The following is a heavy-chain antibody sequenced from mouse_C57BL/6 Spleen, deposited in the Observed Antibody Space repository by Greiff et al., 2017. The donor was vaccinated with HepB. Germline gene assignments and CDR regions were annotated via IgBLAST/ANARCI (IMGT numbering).Heavy chain of an antibody. Sequence: QVQLQQPGAELVMPGASVKLSCKASGYTFTSYWMHWVKQRPGQGLEWIGYINPSSGYTKYNQKFKDKATLTADKSSSTAYMQLSSLTYEDSAVYYCARGNYFYAMDYWGQGTSVTVSS. J-gene: IGHJ4*01. D-gene: IGHD2-1*01. CDR2: INPSSGYT. V-gene: IGHV1-7*01. CDR1: GYTFTSYW. CDR3: ARGNYFYAMDY.